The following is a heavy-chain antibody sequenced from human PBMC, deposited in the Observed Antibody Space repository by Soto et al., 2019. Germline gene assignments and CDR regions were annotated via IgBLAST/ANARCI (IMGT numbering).Heavy chain of an antibody. CDR2: ISAYNGNT. D-gene: IGHD6-13*01. CDR1: GYTFTSYG. V-gene: IGHV1-18*04. CDR3: ARVGSSWYKNRWFDP. Sequence: ASVKVSCKASGYTFTSYGISWVRQAPGQGLEWMGWISAYNGNTNYAQKLQGRVTMTTDTSTSTAYMELRSLRSDDTAVYYCARVGSSWYKNRWFDPWGQGTLVTVSS. J-gene: IGHJ5*02.